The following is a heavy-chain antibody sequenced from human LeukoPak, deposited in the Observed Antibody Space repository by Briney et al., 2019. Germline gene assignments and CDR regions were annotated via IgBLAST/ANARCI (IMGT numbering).Heavy chain of an antibody. Sequence: ASVKVSCKASGYTFTSYDINWVRQATGQGLEWMGWMNPNSGNTGYAQKFQGRVTMTRNTSISTAYMELSSLRSEDTAVYCCARGGYYYDTNWFDPWGQGTLVTVSS. CDR2: MNPNSGNT. CDR1: GYTFTSYD. J-gene: IGHJ5*02. D-gene: IGHD3-22*01. CDR3: ARGGYYYDTNWFDP. V-gene: IGHV1-8*01.